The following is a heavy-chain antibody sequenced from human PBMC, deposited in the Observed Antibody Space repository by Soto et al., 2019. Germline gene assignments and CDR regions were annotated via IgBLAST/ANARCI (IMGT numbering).Heavy chain of an antibody. J-gene: IGHJ6*02. CDR1: GFTFRTYA. CDR3: AKKRGSGSPYYYNMEV. Sequence: EVQVLESGGGLVQPGGSLRLSCAASGFTFRTYAMSWVRQAPGKGLEWVSVISGSTGKTYYADSVKGRFTISRDNSKNTLSLQMNSLRGEDTAVYFCAKKRGSGSPYYYNMEVWGQGTMVTVSS. CDR2: ISGSTGKT. V-gene: IGHV3-23*01. D-gene: IGHD3-10*01.